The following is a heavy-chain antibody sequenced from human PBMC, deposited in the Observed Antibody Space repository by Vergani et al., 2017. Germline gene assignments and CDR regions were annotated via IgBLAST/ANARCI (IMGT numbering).Heavy chain of an antibody. CDR1: GFSLNTAGMR. Sequence: QVTLRESGPALLKPTQTLSLTCIFSGFSLNTAGMRVSWIRQTPGKALEWLAHIDWDDAKYYRTSLKTRLTISKDTSKNQLVLTMSNMVPVDTATYYCALIVGIVSTRLYFFDCWSQGTLVTVSS. CDR3: ALIVGIVSTRLYFFDC. V-gene: IGHV2-70*01. J-gene: IGHJ4*02. D-gene: IGHD1-26*01. CDR2: IDWDDAK.